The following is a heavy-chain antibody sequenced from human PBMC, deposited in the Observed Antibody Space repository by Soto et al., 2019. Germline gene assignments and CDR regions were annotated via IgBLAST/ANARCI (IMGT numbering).Heavy chain of an antibody. CDR3: ARDFSGYDGGGGSFDS. Sequence: GGSLRLSCAASGVTFCNYDVGGLRQAPGKGLEWVSYISSSGSTIYYADSVKGRFTISRDNAKNSLYLQMNSLRAEDTAVYYCARDFSGYDGGGGSFDSWGQGTLVT. CDR1: GVTFCNYD. CDR2: ISSSGSTI. D-gene: IGHD5-12*01. V-gene: IGHV3-11*01. J-gene: IGHJ4*02.